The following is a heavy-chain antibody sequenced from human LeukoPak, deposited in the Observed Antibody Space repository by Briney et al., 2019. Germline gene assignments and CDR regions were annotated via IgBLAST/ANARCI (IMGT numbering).Heavy chain of an antibody. V-gene: IGHV3-30*18. J-gene: IGHJ4*02. CDR1: GFTFSSYS. CDR2: ISYDGSNK. D-gene: IGHD5-12*01. Sequence: GGSLRLSCAASGFTFSSYSMNWVRQAPGKGLEWVAVISYDGSNKYYADSVKGRFTISRDNSKNTLYLQMNSPRAEDTAVYYCAKWTDSGYEGDYYFDYWGQGTLVTVSS. CDR3: AKWTDSGYEGDYYFDY.